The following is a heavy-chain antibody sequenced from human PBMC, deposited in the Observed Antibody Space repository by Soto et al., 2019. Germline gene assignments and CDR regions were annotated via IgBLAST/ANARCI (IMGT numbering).Heavy chain of an antibody. D-gene: IGHD6-19*01. CDR2: IKHDGSEK. J-gene: IGHJ6*02. V-gene: IGHV3-7*03. Sequence: EVQLVESGGGLVQPGGSLRLSCAASGLTFSKYWMTWVRQAPGKGLEWVATIKHDGSEKSNLDSLEGRFTISRDNAKNSLSLQMNSLRVEDTAVYFCASVPGSPGYHGLDVWGQGTTVTVSS. CDR1: GLTFSKYW. CDR3: ASVPGSPGYHGLDV.